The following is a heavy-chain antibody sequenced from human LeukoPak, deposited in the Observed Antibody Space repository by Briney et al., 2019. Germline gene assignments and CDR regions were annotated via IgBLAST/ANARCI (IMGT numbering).Heavy chain of an antibody. Sequence: ASVKVSCKASGYTFTSYGISWVRQAPGQGLEWMGWINPNSGGTNYAQKFQGRVTMTRDTSISTAYMELGRLRSDDTAVYYCARDHQLGYCSGGSCYSRKLTNYYFDYWGQGTLVTVSS. D-gene: IGHD2-15*01. V-gene: IGHV1-2*02. J-gene: IGHJ4*02. CDR2: INPNSGGT. CDR3: ARDHQLGYCSGGSCYSRKLTNYYFDY. CDR1: GYTFTSYG.